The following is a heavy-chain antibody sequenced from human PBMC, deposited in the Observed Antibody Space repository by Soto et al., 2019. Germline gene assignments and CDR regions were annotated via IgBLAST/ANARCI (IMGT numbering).Heavy chain of an antibody. Sequence: QVQLVESGGGLVKPGGSLRLSCVASGFTFIDYYMSWIRQAPGKGLEWVSNISSSGSTIYYADSVRGRFTISRDNAKNSLYLEMNSLRAEDTALYYCARDFYDRTGYYFLGEVFDFWGRGTMVTVSS. CDR2: ISSSGSTI. D-gene: IGHD3-22*01. V-gene: IGHV3-11*01. J-gene: IGHJ3*01. CDR3: ARDFYDRTGYYFLGEVFDF. CDR1: GFTFIDYY.